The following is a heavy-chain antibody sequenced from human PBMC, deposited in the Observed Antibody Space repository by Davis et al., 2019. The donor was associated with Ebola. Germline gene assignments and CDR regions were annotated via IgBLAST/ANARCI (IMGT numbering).Heavy chain of an antibody. V-gene: IGHV4-30-2*01. CDR2: IQHSGSA. CDR1: GGSISGGGYS. CDR3: ARRGEIVPTNHWYFDL. J-gene: IGHJ2*01. D-gene: IGHD5-12*01. Sequence: PSETLSLTCAVSGGSISGGGYSWRGIRQQPGKGLEWIENIQHSGSAYYSPSLKSRVTLSVARSKNQFSLKLTSVTAADTAVYYCARRGEIVPTNHWYFDLWGRGTLITVSS.